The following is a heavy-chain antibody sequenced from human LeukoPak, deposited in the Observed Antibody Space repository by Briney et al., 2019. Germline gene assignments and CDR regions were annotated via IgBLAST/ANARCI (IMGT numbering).Heavy chain of an antibody. J-gene: IGHJ3*02. D-gene: IGHD1-26*01. CDR2: INPDSGGT. Sequence: ASVKVSCKASGYTFTDYYMHWVRQAPGQGLEWIGWINPDSGGTRYSQKFQGRVTMTRDTSINTVYMELSRLRSDDTAVYYCARPHDGGSYSNDAFDIWGQGTMVT. CDR1: GYTFTDYY. CDR3: ARPHDGGSYSNDAFDI. V-gene: IGHV1-2*02.